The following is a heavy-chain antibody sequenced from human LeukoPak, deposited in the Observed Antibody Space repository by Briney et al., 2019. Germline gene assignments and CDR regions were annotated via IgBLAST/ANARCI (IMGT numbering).Heavy chain of an antibody. CDR2: ISDSGGST. V-gene: IGHV3-23*01. J-gene: IGHJ4*02. CDR3: AKRGVVIRVILVGFHKEAYYFDS. CDR1: GITLSNYG. Sequence: GGSLRLSCAVSGITLSNYGMSWVRHAPGKGLEWVAGISDSGGSTNYADSVKGRFTISRDNPKNTLYLQMNSLRAEDTAVYFCAKRGVVIRVILVGFHKEAYYFDSWGQGALVTV. D-gene: IGHD3-22*01.